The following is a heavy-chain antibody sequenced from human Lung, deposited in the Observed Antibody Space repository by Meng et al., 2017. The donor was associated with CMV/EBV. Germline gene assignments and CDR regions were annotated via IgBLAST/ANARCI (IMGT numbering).Heavy chain of an antibody. CDR3: ARDLGNSYGYDYYYYYGMDV. D-gene: IGHD5-18*01. CDR1: GVTFNRYG. J-gene: IGHJ6*02. CDR2: ISSSSSYI. Sequence: GGSLRLXCAASGVTFNRYGMHWVRQAPGKGLEWVSSISSSSSYIYYADSVKGRFTISRDNAKNSLYLQMNSLRAEDTAVYYCARDLGNSYGYDYYYYYGMDVXGQGXTVTVSS. V-gene: IGHV3-21*01.